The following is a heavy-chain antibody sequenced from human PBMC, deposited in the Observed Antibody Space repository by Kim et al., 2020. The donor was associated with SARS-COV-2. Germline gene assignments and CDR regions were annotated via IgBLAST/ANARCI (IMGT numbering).Heavy chain of an antibody. V-gene: IGHV3-48*04. Sequence: GGSLRLSCAASGFTFSSYSMNWVRQAPGKGLEWVSYISSSSSTIYYADSVKGRFTISRDNAKNSLYLQMNSLRAEETAVYYCAIDSARYYYGSGSRAPFDYWGQGTLVTVSS. CDR3: AIDSARYYYGSGSRAPFDY. D-gene: IGHD3-10*01. CDR1: GFTFSSYS. J-gene: IGHJ4*02. CDR2: ISSSSSTI.